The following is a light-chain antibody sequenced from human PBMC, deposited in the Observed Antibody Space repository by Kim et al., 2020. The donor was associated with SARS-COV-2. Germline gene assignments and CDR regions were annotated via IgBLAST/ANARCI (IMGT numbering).Light chain of an antibody. CDR3: QQYGSSPLT. CDR2: GAS. J-gene: IGKJ4*01. CDR1: QSVSSSY. V-gene: IGKV3-20*01. Sequence: EIVLTQSPGTLSLSPGERATLSCRASQSVSSSYLAWYQQKPGQAPRLLIYGASIRATGIPDRFSGSASGTDFTLTISRLEPEDFAVYYCQQYGSSPLTFGGGTKLEI.